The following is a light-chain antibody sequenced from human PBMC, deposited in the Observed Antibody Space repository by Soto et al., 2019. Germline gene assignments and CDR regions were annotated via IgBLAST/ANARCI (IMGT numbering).Light chain of an antibody. V-gene: IGLV1-44*01. CDR3: AAWDDSLYGYV. CDR1: SSNIGSNT. Sequence: QSVLTQPPSASGTRGQRVTISCSGSSSNIGSNTVNWYQQLPGTAPKLLIYSNNQRPSGVPDRFSGSKSGTSASLAISGLQSEDEADYYCAAWDDSLYGYVFGTGTKVTVL. CDR2: SNN. J-gene: IGLJ1*01.